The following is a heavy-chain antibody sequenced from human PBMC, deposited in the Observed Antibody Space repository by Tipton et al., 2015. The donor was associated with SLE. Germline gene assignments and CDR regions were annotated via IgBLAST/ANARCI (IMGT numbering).Heavy chain of an antibody. Sequence: GSLRLSCAASGFTFSGSAMDWVRQAPGKGLEWVANIKQDGSEKYYVDSVKGRFTISRDNAKNSLYLQMNSLRAEDTAVYYCARDGYCSGGSYLDGAFDIWGQGTMVTVSS. J-gene: IGHJ3*02. V-gene: IGHV3-7*01. CDR2: IKQDGSEK. CDR3: ARDGYCSGGSYLDGAFDI. CDR1: GFTFSGSA. D-gene: IGHD2-15*01.